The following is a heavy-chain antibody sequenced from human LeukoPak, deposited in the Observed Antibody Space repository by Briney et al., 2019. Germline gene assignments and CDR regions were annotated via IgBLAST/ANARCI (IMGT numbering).Heavy chain of an antibody. CDR1: GYTFTGYY. Sequence: GASVKVSCKASGYTFTGYYMHWVRQAPGQGLEWMGWINPNSGGTNYAQKFQGRVTMTRDTSISTAYMELSRLRSDDTAVYYCARGRVIAARHNWFDPWGQGTLVTVSS. D-gene: IGHD6-6*01. CDR2: INPNSGGT. CDR3: ARGRVIAARHNWFDP. J-gene: IGHJ5*02. V-gene: IGHV1-2*02.